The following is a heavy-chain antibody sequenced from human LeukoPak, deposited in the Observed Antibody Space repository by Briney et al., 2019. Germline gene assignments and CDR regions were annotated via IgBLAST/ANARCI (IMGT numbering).Heavy chain of an antibody. J-gene: IGHJ4*02. V-gene: IGHV4-34*01. D-gene: IGHD3-3*01. CDR2: INHSGST. CDR1: GGSFSGYY. CDR3: ARSHPYYDFWSGYYYDY. Sequence: PSETLSLTCAVYGGSFSGYYWNWIRQPPGKGLEWIGEINHSGSTNYNPSLKSRVTISVDTSKNQFSLKLSSVTAADTAVYYCARSHPYYDFWSGYYYDYWGQGTLVTVSS.